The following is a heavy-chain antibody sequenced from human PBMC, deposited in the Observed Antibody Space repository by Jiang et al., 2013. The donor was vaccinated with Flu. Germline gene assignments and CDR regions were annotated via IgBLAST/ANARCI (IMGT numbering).Heavy chain of an antibody. Sequence: AMSWVRQAPGKGLEWVSAISGSGGSTYYADSVKGRFTISRDNSKNTLYLQMNSLRAEDTAVYYCAKYFMGAPFDYWGQGTLVTVSS. CDR1: A. J-gene: IGHJ4*02. D-gene: IGHD1-26*01. V-gene: IGHV3-23*01. CDR2: ISGSGGST. CDR3: AKYFMGAPFDY.